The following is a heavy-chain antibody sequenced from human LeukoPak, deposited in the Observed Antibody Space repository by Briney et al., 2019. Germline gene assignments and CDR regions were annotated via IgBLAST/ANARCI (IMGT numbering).Heavy chain of an antibody. J-gene: IGHJ5*02. Sequence: GGSLRLSCAASGFTFSSYWMHWVRQAPGKGLVWVSRINSDGSSTSYADSVKGRFTISRDNAKNTLYLQMNSLRAEDTAVYYCARVPYGDYFNWFDPWGQGTLVTVAS. CDR1: GFTFSSYW. V-gene: IGHV3-74*01. CDR3: ARVPYGDYFNWFDP. CDR2: INSDGSST. D-gene: IGHD4-17*01.